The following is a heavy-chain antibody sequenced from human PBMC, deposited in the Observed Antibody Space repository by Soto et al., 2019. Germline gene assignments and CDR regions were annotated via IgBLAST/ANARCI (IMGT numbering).Heavy chain of an antibody. D-gene: IGHD3-3*01. J-gene: IGHJ4*02. CDR3: AKARLRIFGVVTPKSGIDY. CDR1: GFTFSSYA. V-gene: IGHV3-23*01. Sequence: GGSLRLSCAASGFTFSSYAMSWVRQAPGKGLEWVSAISGSGGSTYYADSVKGRFTISRDNSKNTLYLQMNSLRAEDTAVYYCAKARLRIFGVVTPKSGIDYWGQGTLVTVSS. CDR2: ISGSGGST.